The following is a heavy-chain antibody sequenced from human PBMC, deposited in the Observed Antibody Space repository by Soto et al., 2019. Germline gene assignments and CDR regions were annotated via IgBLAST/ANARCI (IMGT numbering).Heavy chain of an antibody. CDR1: GYTFTSYG. J-gene: IGHJ5*02. V-gene: IGHV1-18*01. CDR2: ISAYNGNT. CDR3: ARAWRFLEWLRGSWFDP. D-gene: IGHD3-3*01. Sequence: ASVKVSCKASGYTFTSYGISWVRQAPGQGLEWMGWISAYNGNTNYAQKLQGRVTMTTDTSTSTAYMELRSLRSDDTAVYYCARAWRFLEWLRGSWFDPWGQGTLVTVSS.